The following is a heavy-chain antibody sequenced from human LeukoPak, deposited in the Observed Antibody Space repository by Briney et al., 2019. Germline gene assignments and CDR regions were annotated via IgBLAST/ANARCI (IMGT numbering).Heavy chain of an antibody. J-gene: IGHJ4*02. V-gene: IGHV4-59*08. CDR2: IYYSGST. D-gene: IGHD5-18*01. Sequence: SETLSLTCTVSGGSISYYYWTWIRQPPGKGLEWIGSIYYSGSTNYNPSLKSRVTISVDTSKNQFSLKLSSVTAADTAMYYCARSQYSYDFFDYWGQETLVTVSS. CDR1: GGSISYYY. CDR3: ARSQYSYDFFDY.